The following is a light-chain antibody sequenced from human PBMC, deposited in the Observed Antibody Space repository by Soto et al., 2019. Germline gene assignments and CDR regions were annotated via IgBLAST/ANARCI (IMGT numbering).Light chain of an antibody. CDR1: QSTSNW. CDR3: QQYNSYSLT. V-gene: IGKV1-5*01. CDR2: DAS. J-gene: IGKJ1*01. Sequence: EIQVTQSAFTLSASLGDRVTITCRASQSTSNWVAGYQQKPGKDPKLLIYDASSLESGVPSRFSGSGSGTKFTLTIISLQPDDFATYYYQQYNSYSLTFGQGTKVDIK.